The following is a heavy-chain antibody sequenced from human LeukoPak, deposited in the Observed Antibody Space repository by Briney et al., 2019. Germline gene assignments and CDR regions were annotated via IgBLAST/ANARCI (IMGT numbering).Heavy chain of an antibody. D-gene: IGHD5-12*01. Sequence: PGGSLRLSCAASGFTFSSYEMNWVRQAPGKGLEWVSYISSSGSTINYADSVKGRFTISRDNAKNSLYLQMNSLRAEDTAVYYCARALPRWLRFDYWGQGTLVTVSS. CDR3: ARALPRWLRFDY. J-gene: IGHJ4*02. CDR2: ISSSGSTI. CDR1: GFTFSSYE. V-gene: IGHV3-48*03.